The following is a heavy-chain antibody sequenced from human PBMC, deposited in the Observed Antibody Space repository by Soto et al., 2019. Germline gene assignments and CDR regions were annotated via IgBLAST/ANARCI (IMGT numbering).Heavy chain of an antibody. CDR3: ATTRGIAVGGSFDY. D-gene: IGHD6-19*01. J-gene: IGHJ4*02. CDR2: LYSGST. Sequence: SSETLSLTCTVSGGSISSKNFYWGWIRQSPGKGLEWIGTLYSGSTFSSLSLKNRVTISVDTSKNQVSLKLRSVAAADTAIYYCATTRGIAVGGSFDYWGQGIQVTVSS. CDR1: GGSISSKNFY. V-gene: IGHV4-39*01.